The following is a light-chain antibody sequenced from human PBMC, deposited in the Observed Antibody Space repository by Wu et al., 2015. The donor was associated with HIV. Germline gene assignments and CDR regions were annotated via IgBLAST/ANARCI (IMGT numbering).Light chain of an antibody. Sequence: ETVLSQSPATLSLSPGERATLSCRASQYISNSLAWFQQKSGQSPRLPIYDASHRATGIPARFSGSGSGTDFTLTISSLEPEDFAVYYCQQRSNRPLTFGQGTRLEI. CDR1: QYISNS. CDR3: QQRSNRPLT. CDR2: DAS. J-gene: IGKJ5*01. V-gene: IGKV3-11*01.